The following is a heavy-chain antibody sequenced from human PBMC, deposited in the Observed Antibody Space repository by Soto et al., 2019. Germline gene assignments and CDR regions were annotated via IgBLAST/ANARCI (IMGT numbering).Heavy chain of an antibody. Sequence: SETLSLTCAVYGGSFSGYYWSWIRQPPGKGLEGSGEINHSGSTNYNPSLKSRVTISVDTSKNQFSLKLSSVTAADTAVYYCARREQWLGVYYYYYGMDVWGQGTTVTSP. J-gene: IGHJ6*02. D-gene: IGHD6-19*01. CDR3: ARREQWLGVYYYYYGMDV. CDR1: GGSFSGYY. CDR2: INHSGST. V-gene: IGHV4-34*01.